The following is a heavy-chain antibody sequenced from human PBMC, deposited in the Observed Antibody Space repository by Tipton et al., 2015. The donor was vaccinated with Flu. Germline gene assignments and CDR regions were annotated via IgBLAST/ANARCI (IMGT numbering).Heavy chain of an antibody. CDR2: ISGSGTTI. CDR1: GFTFTDYY. J-gene: IGHJ4*02. V-gene: IGHV3-11*01. D-gene: IGHD6-6*01. CDR3: ARSTARLNFYGMDV. Sequence: GSLRLSCAASGFTFTDYYMTWIRQAPGKGLERVSYISGSGTTIYYADSVKGRFTISRDNAKNSLYLQMNSLRGEDTAVYYCARSTARLNFYGMDVWGQGTLVTVSS.